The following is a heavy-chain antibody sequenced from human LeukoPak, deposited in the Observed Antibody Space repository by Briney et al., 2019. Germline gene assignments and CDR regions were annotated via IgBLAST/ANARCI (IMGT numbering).Heavy chain of an antibody. D-gene: IGHD3-22*01. CDR3: ARDPDTTGYPIYWYFDL. CDR2: IRVSGST. V-gene: IGHV3-23*01. J-gene: IGHJ2*01. Sequence: GGSLRLSCTTSGFTFSSYALSWVRQAPGKGLEWVSGIRVSGSTYYPDSVTGRFTISRDNSENTLYLQMNSLRAEDSAVYYCARDPDTTGYPIYWYFDLWGRGTLVTVSS. CDR1: GFTFSSYA.